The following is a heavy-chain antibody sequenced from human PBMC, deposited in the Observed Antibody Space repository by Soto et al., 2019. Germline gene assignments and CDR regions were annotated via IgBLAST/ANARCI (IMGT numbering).Heavy chain of an antibody. J-gene: IGHJ3*01. Sequence: DVQLVESGGGLIQPGESLRLSCAAFGLTISGKKYVAWVRQAPGKGLKWFSALYDVDGSFYADSVKGRFTTSSDSSKTTVYLQMNDLRPDDTAVYYCATWHEREHAYDVWGQGTTVTVSS. CDR2: LYDVDGS. CDR3: ATWHEREHAYDV. CDR1: GLTISGKKY. D-gene: IGHD1-1*01. V-gene: IGHV3-53*01.